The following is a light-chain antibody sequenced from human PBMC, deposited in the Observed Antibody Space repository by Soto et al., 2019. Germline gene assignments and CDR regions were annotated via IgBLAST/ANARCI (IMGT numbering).Light chain of an antibody. CDR2: DVS. V-gene: IGLV2-14*01. CDR1: SSDVGGYNY. J-gene: IGLJ2*01. Sequence: QSAPTQPASVSGSPGQSITISCTGTSSDVGGYNYVSWYQQHPGKAPKLMIYDVSNRPSGVSNRFSGSKSGNTASLTISGLQAEDEADYYCSSYTSSSSYVFGGGTKLTVL. CDR3: SSYTSSSSYV.